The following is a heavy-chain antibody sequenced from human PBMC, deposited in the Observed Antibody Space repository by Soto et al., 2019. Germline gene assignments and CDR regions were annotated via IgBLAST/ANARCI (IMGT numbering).Heavy chain of an antibody. CDR3: ASPGGAAAGTSRDV. CDR2: IIPIFGTA. Sequence: QVQLVQSGAEVKKPGSSVKVSCKASGGTFSSYAISWVRQAPGQGLEWMGGIIPIFGTANYAQKFQGRVTIAASESTSTADMERSSLRSKDTAVYYCASPGGAAAGTSRDVWGQGTTVTVSS. V-gene: IGHV1-69*01. J-gene: IGHJ6*02. D-gene: IGHD6-13*01. CDR1: GGTFSSYA.